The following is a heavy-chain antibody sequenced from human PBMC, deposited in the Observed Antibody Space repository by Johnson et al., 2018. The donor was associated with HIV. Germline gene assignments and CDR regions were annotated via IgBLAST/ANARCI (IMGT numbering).Heavy chain of an antibody. Sequence: VQLVESGGGLVQPGGSLRLSCAASGFSFSSHAMTWVRQAPGKGLEWVSGISGSGGTTYYADSVKGRFTISRDNSKNTLYLQMNSLRAEDTAVYYCAAPSLGGATFDAFDIWGQGTMVTVSS. CDR2: ISGSGGTT. CDR1: GFSFSSHA. CDR3: AAPSLGGATFDAFDI. V-gene: IGHV3-23*04. J-gene: IGHJ3*02. D-gene: IGHD1-26*01.